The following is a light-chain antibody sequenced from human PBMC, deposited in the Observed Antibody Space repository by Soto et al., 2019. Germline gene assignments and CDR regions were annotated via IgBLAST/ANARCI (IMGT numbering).Light chain of an antibody. CDR1: QSVSSSY. Sequence: EIVLTQSPGTLSLSPGERATLSCRASQSVSSSYLAWYQQKPGQAPRLLIYGASSRATGIPDRFSGSGSGPDFTLTISRLEPEDFAVYYCQQYGSSPPRLIFGGGTKVEIK. CDR3: QQYGSSPPRLI. V-gene: IGKV3-20*01. J-gene: IGKJ4*01. CDR2: GAS.